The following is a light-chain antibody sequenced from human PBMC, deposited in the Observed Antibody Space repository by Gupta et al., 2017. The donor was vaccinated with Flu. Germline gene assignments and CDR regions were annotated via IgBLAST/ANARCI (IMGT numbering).Light chain of an antibody. Sequence: EIVLTQSPATLSLSPGERAILSCRASQSVSSYLAWYQQKPSQAPRLLIYDASNRATGIPARFSGSGSGTDFTLTISSLEPEDFAVYYCQQRSNWPPFTFGPGTKVDIK. CDR2: DAS. V-gene: IGKV3-11*01. CDR3: QQRSNWPPFT. CDR1: QSVSSY. J-gene: IGKJ3*01.